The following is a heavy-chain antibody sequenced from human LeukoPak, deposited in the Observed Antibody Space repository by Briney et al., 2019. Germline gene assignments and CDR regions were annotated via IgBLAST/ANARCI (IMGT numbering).Heavy chain of an antibody. J-gene: IGHJ4*02. Sequence: GGSLRLSCTAPGFIFSIYAMTWVRLAPGKGLEWVSAITGSGDTTFYADSVQGRFTISRDNSKNTLYLQMNSLRAEDAAIYYCAKFASGWGIGYWGQGTLVTVSS. CDR2: ITGSGDTT. V-gene: IGHV3-23*01. D-gene: IGHD6-19*01. CDR3: AKFASGWGIGY. CDR1: GFIFSIYA.